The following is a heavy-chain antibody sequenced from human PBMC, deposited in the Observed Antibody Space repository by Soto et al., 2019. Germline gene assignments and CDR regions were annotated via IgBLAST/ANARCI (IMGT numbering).Heavy chain of an antibody. CDR3: ARDLWFSNFGGNYYLAL. D-gene: IGHD4-4*01. J-gene: IGHJ2*01. V-gene: IGHV3-30-3*01. Sequence: QVQLVESGGGVVQPGRSLRLSCAASRFTFSTYAMHWVRQAPGKGLAWVAVVSSDGTIKYYADSVKGRFTISRDNSDNTLYLQMDSLRAEDTAVYYCARDLWFSNFGGNYYLALWGRGTLVTVSS. CDR1: RFTFSTYA. CDR2: VSSDGTIK.